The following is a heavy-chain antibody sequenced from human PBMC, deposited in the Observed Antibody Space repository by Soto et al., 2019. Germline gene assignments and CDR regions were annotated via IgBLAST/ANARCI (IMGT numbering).Heavy chain of an antibody. J-gene: IGHJ4*02. V-gene: IGHV2-5*02. CDR1: GFSLSTSGVG. Sequence: SGPTLVNPTQTLTLTCTFSGFSLSTSGVGVGWIRQPPGKALEWLALIYWDDDKRYSPSLKSRLTITKDTSKNQMVLTMTNMDPVDTATYYCAHRGKQQLAVDYWGQGTLVTVSS. CDR3: AHRGKQQLAVDY. D-gene: IGHD6-13*01. CDR2: IYWDDDK.